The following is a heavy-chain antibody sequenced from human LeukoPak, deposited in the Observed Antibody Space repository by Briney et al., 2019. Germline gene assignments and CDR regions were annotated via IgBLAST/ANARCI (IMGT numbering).Heavy chain of an antibody. J-gene: IGHJ5*02. D-gene: IGHD4-11*01. CDR1: GFTFSSYA. Sequence: GGSLRLSCAASGFTFSSYAMHWVRQAPGKGLEWVAVISYDGSNKYYADSVKGRFTISRDNSKNTLYLQMNSLRAEDTAVYYCARERRSVDYSNYATTNWFDPWGQGTLVTVSS. V-gene: IGHV3-30-3*01. CDR2: ISYDGSNK. CDR3: ARERRSVDYSNYATTNWFDP.